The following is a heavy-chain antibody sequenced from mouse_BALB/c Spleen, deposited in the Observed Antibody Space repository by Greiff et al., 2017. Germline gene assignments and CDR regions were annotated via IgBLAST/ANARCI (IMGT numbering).Heavy chain of an antibody. CDR3: ARDRGNYYAMDY. Sequence: EVKLQGSGGGLVKPGGSLKLSFAASGFTFSDYTMYWVRQTPEKRLEWVATISDGGSYTYYPDSVKGRFTISRDNAKNNLYLQMSSLKSEDTAMYYCARDRGNYYAMDYWGQGTSVTVSS. J-gene: IGHJ4*01. D-gene: IGHD3-1*01. CDR2: ISDGGSYT. V-gene: IGHV5-4*02. CDR1: GFTFSDYT.